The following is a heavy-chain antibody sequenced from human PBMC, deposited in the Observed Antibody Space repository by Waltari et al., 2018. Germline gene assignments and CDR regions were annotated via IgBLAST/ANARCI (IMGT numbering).Heavy chain of an antibody. CDR1: GGSFSGYY. Sequence: QVQLQQWGAGLLKPSETLSLTCAVYGGSFSGYYWSWIRQPPGKGLEWIGEINHSGSTNYNPPLKSRVTRSVDTSKNQFSLKLSSVTAADTAVYYCARPAKVAGTGLGSFDYWGQGTLVTVSS. J-gene: IGHJ4*02. CDR2: INHSGST. V-gene: IGHV4-34*01. CDR3: ARPAKVAGTGLGSFDY. D-gene: IGHD6-19*01.